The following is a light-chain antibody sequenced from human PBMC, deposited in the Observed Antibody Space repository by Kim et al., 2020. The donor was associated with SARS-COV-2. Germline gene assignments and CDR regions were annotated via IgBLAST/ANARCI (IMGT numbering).Light chain of an antibody. J-gene: IGKJ1*01. V-gene: IGKV1-27*01. Sequence: VSVGDRSTITCRASQGITNSLAWYQQKPGKVPQVLIYAASVLQSGVPSRFSGSGSGTDFTLTISSLQPEDVATYYCQKYNSAPWTFGQGTKVEIK. CDR2: AAS. CDR1: QGITNS. CDR3: QKYNSAPWT.